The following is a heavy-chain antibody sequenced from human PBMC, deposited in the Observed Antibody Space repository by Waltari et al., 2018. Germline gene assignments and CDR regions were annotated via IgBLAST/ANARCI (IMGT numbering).Heavy chain of an antibody. V-gene: IGHV1-69-2*01. Sequence: EVQLVQSGAEVKKPGATVKISCKVSGYTFTDYYMHWVQQATGKGLEWMGLVDPEDGETKNAEKFQGRVTITSDTSTDTAYMELSSLRSEDTAVYYCATGPPRGSYYKFLGDVWGKGTTVTVSS. CDR1: GYTFTDYY. CDR2: VDPEDGET. D-gene: IGHD1-26*01. J-gene: IGHJ6*04. CDR3: ATGPPRGSYYKFLGDV.